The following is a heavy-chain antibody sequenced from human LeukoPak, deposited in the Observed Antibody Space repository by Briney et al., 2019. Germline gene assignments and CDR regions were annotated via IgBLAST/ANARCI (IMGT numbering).Heavy chain of an antibody. J-gene: IGHJ4*02. CDR1: GGTFSSYA. Sequence: ASVNVSCKASGGTFSSYAISWVRQAPGQGLEWMGGIIPIFGTANYAQKFQGRVTITADESTSTAYMELSSLRSEDTAVYYCARGRAHDSWSGNTIDYWGQGTLVTVSS. CDR3: ARGRAHDSWSGNTIDY. V-gene: IGHV1-69*13. CDR2: IIPIFGTA. D-gene: IGHD3-3*01.